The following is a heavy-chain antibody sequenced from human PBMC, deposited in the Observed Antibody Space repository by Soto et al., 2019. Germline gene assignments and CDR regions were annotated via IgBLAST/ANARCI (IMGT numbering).Heavy chain of an antibody. J-gene: IGHJ4*02. V-gene: IGHV3-53*01. CDR1: GFSIGGNP. D-gene: IGHD1-1*01. CDR3: ARGLNDDS. CDR2: IHTVGST. Sequence: GGSLRLSCEVSGFSIGGNPMSWVRQAPGQGLEWVASIHTVGSTYYADSVQGRFTISRDNSKSTLFLQMNSLRVGDTAIYFCARGLNDDSWGQGTLVTVSS.